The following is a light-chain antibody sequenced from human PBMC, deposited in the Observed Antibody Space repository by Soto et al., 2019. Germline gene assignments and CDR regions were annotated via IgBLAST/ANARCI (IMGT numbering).Light chain of an antibody. V-gene: IGKV2-30*01. Sequence: DGMRTEWAVSRAVGGGQPATISCRSSQSLIYDDGDTYLKWFHQRPGQSPRRLIYMVSKRDSGVPDRFSGSGSGTDFTLKIRRVEAEDLGFYYRMQPRPGPPTLAQGTKVDIK. CDR3: MQPRPGPPT. CDR1: QSLIYDDGDTY. CDR2: MVS. J-gene: IGKJ1*01.